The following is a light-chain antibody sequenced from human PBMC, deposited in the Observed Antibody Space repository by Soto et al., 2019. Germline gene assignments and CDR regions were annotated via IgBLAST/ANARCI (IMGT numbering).Light chain of an antibody. V-gene: IGKV3-11*01. J-gene: IGKJ4*01. CDR1: QSVGTY. CDR3: QQRSDWPST. Sequence: EIVLTQSPATLSLSPGERATLSCMVSQSVGTYFAWYQQKPGQAPRLLIYDSSNRATGIPARFSGSGSGTDFTLTISSLEPEDFAVYYCQQRSDWPSTFGGGTKVEIK. CDR2: DSS.